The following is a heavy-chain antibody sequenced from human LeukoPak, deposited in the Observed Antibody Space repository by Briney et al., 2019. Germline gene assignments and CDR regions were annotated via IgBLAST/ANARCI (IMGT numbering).Heavy chain of an antibody. J-gene: IGHJ4*02. CDR2: IDPGDSDT. CDR3: ARQHRSIVGAPGY. CDR1: GYSFTSYW. V-gene: IGHV5-51*01. D-gene: IGHD1-26*01. Sequence: HGESLKISCKGSGYSFTSYWIGWVRQMPGKGLEWMGIIDPGDSDTRYSPSFQGQVTISADKSISTAYLQWSSLKASDTAMYYCARQHRSIVGAPGYWGQGTRVTVSS.